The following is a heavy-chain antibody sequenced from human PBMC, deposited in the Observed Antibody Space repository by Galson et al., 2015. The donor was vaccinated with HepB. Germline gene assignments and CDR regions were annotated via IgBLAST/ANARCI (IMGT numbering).Heavy chain of an antibody. CDR3: ARGQWLVPNWFDP. CDR2: INTNTGNP. V-gene: IGHV7-4-1*02. D-gene: IGHD6-19*01. J-gene: IGHJ5*02. CDR1: GYTFTSYA. Sequence: SVKVSCKASGYTFTSYAMNWVRQAPGQGLEWMGWINTNTGNPTYAQGFTGRFVFSLDTSVSTAYLRISSLKAEDTAVYYCARGQWLVPNWFDPWGQGTLVTVSS.